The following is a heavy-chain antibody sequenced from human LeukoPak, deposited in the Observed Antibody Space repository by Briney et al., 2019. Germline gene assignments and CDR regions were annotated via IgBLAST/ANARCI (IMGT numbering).Heavy chain of an antibody. Sequence: KPSETLSLTRTVSGGSISSGSYHWSWIRQPAGKGLEWIGRIYASGSTNYNPSLKSRVTISVDTSKNQFSLKLSSVTAADTAVYYCARFPVLAAAGTDYWGQGTLVTVSS. J-gene: IGHJ4*02. CDR1: GGSISSGSYH. V-gene: IGHV4-61*02. D-gene: IGHD6-13*01. CDR3: ARFPVLAAAGTDY. CDR2: IYASGST.